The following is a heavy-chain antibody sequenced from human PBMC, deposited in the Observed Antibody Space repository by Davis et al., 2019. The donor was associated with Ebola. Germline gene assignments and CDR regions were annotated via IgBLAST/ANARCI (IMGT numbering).Heavy chain of an antibody. CDR2: IFYNGRT. Sequence: SETLSLTCTVSGGSISSSSYYWGWIRQPPGKGLEWIGSIFYNGRTYYNPSLKSRVTISVDTSKNQFSLKLSSVTAADTAVYYCARSIGDTSGLFDYWGQGTLVTVSS. D-gene: IGHD3-22*01. CDR1: GGSISSSSYY. V-gene: IGHV4-39*07. CDR3: ARSIGDTSGLFDY. J-gene: IGHJ4*02.